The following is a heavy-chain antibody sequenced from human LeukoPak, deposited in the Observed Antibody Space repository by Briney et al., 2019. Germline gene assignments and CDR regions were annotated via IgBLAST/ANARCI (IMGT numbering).Heavy chain of an antibody. J-gene: IGHJ4*02. Sequence: GALRLSCAASGFTFSDHAMSWVRQDPGKGLEWVSAIRGTGTTTFYAASVKGRFTISRDNSKNTADLQMNSLRAEDTAVYYCAKVSWLGTLPSYHFDSWGQGTQVTVSS. CDR3: AKVSWLGTLPSYHFDS. V-gene: IGHV3-23*01. D-gene: IGHD6-19*01. CDR1: GFTFSDHA. CDR2: IRGTGTTT.